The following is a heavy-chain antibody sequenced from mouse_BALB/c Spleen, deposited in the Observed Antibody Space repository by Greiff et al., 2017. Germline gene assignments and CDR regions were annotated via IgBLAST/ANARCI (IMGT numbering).Heavy chain of an antibody. V-gene: IGHV1-80*01. CDR3: ARKGDGSSRYYYAMDY. CDR2: IYPGDGDT. J-gene: IGHJ4*01. D-gene: IGHD1-1*01. CDR1: GYAFSSYW. Sequence: VQLQQSGAELVRPGSSVKISCKASGYAFSSYWMNWVKQRPGQGLEWIGQIYPGDGDTNYNGKFKGKATLTADKSSSTAYMQLSSLTSEDSAVYYCARKGDGSSRYYYAMDYWGQGTSVTVSS.